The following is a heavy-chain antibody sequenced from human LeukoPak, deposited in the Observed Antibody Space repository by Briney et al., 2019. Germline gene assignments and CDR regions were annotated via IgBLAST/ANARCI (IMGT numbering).Heavy chain of an antibody. V-gene: IGHV4-61*02. J-gene: IGHJ6*02. Sequence: PSETLSLTCTVSGGSISSSSYYWGWIRQPAGKGLEWIGRIYTSGSTNYNPSLKSRVTMSVDTSKNQFSLKLSSVTAADTAVYYCARDNRPYGMDVWGQGTTVTVSS. CDR1: GGSISSSSYY. CDR2: IYTSGST. CDR3: ARDNRPYGMDV.